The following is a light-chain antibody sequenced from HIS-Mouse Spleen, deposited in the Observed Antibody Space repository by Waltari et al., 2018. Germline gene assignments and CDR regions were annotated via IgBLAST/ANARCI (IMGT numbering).Light chain of an antibody. CDR2: EDS. Sequence: SYELTQPPSVSVSPGQTARITCSGDALPKQYAYWYQQKSGQAPVLVIYEDSKRPSGIPERFSGSSSGTMSTVTISGAQVEDEADYYCYSTDSSGNHRVFGGETKLTVL. V-gene: IGLV3-10*01. CDR3: YSTDSSGNHRV. J-gene: IGLJ2*01. CDR1: ALPKQY.